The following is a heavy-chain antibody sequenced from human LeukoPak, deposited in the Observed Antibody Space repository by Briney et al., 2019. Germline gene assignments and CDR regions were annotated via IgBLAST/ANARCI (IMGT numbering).Heavy chain of an antibody. D-gene: IGHD3-10*01. V-gene: IGHV1-2*02. CDR3: ARDRDYGSGIFDY. Sequence: ASVKVSCKASGYTFTGYYMHWVRQAPGQGLEWMGWINPNSGGTNYARKFQGRVTMTRDTSISTACMELNRLRSDDTAVYYCARDRDYGSGIFDYWGQGTLVTVSS. CDR2: INPNSGGT. CDR1: GYTFTGYY. J-gene: IGHJ4*02.